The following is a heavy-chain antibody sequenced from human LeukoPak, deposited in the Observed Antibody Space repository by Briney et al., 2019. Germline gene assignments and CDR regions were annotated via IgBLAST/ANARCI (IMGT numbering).Heavy chain of an antibody. CDR3: ARGGQYGDSLDY. V-gene: IGHV4-59*12. CDR2: IFYSGNT. CDR1: GGSFSGYS. D-gene: IGHD4-17*01. J-gene: IGHJ4*02. Sequence: SETLSLTCAVYGGSFSGYSWSWIRQPPGKGLECIGYIFYSGNTNYNPSLKSRVTISVDTSENQFSLKLSSVTAADTAVYYCARGGQYGDSLDYWGQGTLVTVSS.